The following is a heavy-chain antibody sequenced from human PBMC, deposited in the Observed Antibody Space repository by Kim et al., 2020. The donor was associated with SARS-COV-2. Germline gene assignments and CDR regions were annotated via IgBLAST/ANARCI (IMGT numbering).Heavy chain of an antibody. J-gene: IGHJ4*02. V-gene: IGHV4-61*02. CDR1: GGSISSGSYY. D-gene: IGHD6-19*01. Sequence: SETLSLTCTVSGGSISSGSYYWSWIRQPAGKGLEWIGRIYTSGSTNYNPSLKSRVTISVDTSKNQFSLKLSSVTAADTAVYYCARDHSSGWYEGLDYWGQGTLVTVSS. CDR3: ARDHSSGWYEGLDY. CDR2: IYTSGST.